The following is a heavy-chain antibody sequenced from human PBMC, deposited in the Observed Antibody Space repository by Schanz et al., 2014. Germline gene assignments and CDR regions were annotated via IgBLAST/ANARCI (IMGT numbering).Heavy chain of an antibody. V-gene: IGHV1-18*01. J-gene: IGHJ4*03. D-gene: IGHD3-10*02. Sequence: QVQLVQSGAEVKKPGASVKVSCKASGYTFTSYGISWVRQAPGQGLEWMGWISAYNGNTKYPQKLQGRVTMTTDTSTSTAYMELRSLRSDDTAVYYCARDRRLFDRGDLYDFDTWGQGTLVTVSS. CDR1: GYTFTSYG. CDR2: ISAYNGNT. CDR3: ARDRRLFDRGDLYDFDT.